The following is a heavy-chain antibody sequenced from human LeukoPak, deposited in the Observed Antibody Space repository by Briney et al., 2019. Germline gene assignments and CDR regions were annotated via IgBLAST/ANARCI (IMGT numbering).Heavy chain of an antibody. CDR2: ISSSSSTI. D-gene: IGHD4-17*01. CDR1: GFTFSSYS. CDR3: ARTVTTYWYFDL. J-gene: IGHJ2*01. V-gene: IGHV3-48*01. Sequence: PGGSLRLSCAASGFTFSSYSMNWVRQAPGKGLEWVSYISSSSSTIYYADSVKGRFTISRDNANSSLYLQMNSLRAEDTAVYYCARTVTTYWYFDLWGRGTLVTVSS.